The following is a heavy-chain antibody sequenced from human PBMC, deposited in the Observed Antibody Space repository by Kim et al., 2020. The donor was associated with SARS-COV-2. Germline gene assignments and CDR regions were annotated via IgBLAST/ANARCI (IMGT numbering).Heavy chain of an antibody. CDR2: ISSSGSTI. CDR1: GFTFSDYY. J-gene: IGHJ3*02. V-gene: IGHV3-11*01. D-gene: IGHD3-16*01. Sequence: GGSLRLSCAASGFTFSDYYMSWIRQAPGKGLEWVSYISSSGSTIYYADSVKGRFTISRDNAKNSLYLQMNSLRAEDTAVYYCARDIYAPTQIGPNDAFDIWGQGTMVTVSS. CDR3: ARDIYAPTQIGPNDAFDI.